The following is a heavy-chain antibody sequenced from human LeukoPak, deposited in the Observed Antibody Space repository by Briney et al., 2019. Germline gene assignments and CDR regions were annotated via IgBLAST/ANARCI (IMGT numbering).Heavy chain of an antibody. CDR3: ATQTTGSKWFDP. J-gene: IGHJ5*02. CDR1: GFTFSSYA. CDR2: IYYSGST. D-gene: IGHD4-11*01. V-gene: IGHV4-59*08. Sequence: NPGGSLRLSCAASGFTFSSYAMSWIRQPPGKGLEWIGYIYYSGSTNYNPSLKSRVTISVDTSKNQFSLNLSSVTAADTAVYYCATQTTGSKWFDPWGQGTLVTVSS.